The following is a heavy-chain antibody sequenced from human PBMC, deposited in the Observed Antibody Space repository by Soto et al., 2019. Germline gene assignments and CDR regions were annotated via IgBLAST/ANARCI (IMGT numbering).Heavy chain of an antibody. CDR2: INHSGST. V-gene: IGHV4-34*01. CDR3: ARAPIAVARTLCWFDP. CDR1: GGSFSGYY. D-gene: IGHD6-19*01. J-gene: IGHJ5*02. Sequence: QVQLQQWGAGLLKPSETLSLTCAVYGGSFSGYYWSWIRQPPGKGLEWIGEINHSGSTNYNPSLKSRVTISXXTXKXXFSRKLSSVTAADTAVYYCARAPIAVARTLCWFDPWGQGTLVTVSS.